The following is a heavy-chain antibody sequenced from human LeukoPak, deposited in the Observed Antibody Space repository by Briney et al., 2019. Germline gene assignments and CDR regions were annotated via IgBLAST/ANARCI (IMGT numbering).Heavy chain of an antibody. CDR1: GLTIRGSA. Sequence: GRSLRLSHAPSGLTIRGSAVHSAPQASRKTLYIVSRIGSKANSYATPYAASVKGRFTISRDDSKNTAYLQMNSLKTEDTAVYYCTRRGDGYNYEAFDIWGQGTMVTVSS. CDR3: TRRGDGYNYEAFDI. D-gene: IGHD5-24*01. J-gene: IGHJ3*02. V-gene: IGHV3-73*01. CDR2: IGSKANSYAT.